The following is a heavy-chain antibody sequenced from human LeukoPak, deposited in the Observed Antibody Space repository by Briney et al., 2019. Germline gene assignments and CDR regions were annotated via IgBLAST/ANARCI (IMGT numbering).Heavy chain of an antibody. CDR2: ISYSATT. CDR1: GGSISGDY. Sequence: SETLSLTCTVPGGSISGDYWSWIRQPPGKGLEWIGYISYSATTNYKPSLKSRVSFSIDTSTNQFSLKLTSVSAADTAVYFCATGHSSGWFDYWGQGTLDSVCS. V-gene: IGHV4-59*01. CDR3: ATGHSSGWFDY. J-gene: IGHJ4*02. D-gene: IGHD6-19*01.